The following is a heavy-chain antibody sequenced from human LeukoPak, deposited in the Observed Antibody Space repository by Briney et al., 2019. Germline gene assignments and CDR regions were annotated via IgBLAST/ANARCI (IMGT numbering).Heavy chain of an antibody. CDR3: ASNRDDSSGYYPDY. CDR1: GFTFSSYA. Sequence: GGSLRLSCAASGFTFSSYAMHWVRQAPGKGLEWVAVISYDGSNKYYADSVKGRFTISRDNSKNTLYLQMNSLRAEDTAVYYCASNRDDSSGYYPDYWGQGTLVTVSS. J-gene: IGHJ4*02. CDR2: ISYDGSNK. V-gene: IGHV3-30*07. D-gene: IGHD3-22*01.